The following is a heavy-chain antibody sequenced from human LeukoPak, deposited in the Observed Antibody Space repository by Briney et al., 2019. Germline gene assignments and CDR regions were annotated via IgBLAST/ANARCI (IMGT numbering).Heavy chain of an antibody. CDR1: GFTFYNYA. D-gene: IGHD6-19*01. CDR2: ISGSGGST. CDR3: AKRGVQQWLVDWYFDY. Sequence: PGGSPRLSCAASGFTFYNYAMSWVRQAPGKGLEWVSGISGSGGSTFYAESVKGRFTISRDDSKLYLQMNSLRAEDTAVYYCAKRGVQQWLVDWYFDYWGQGTLVTVSS. V-gene: IGHV3-23*01. J-gene: IGHJ4*02.